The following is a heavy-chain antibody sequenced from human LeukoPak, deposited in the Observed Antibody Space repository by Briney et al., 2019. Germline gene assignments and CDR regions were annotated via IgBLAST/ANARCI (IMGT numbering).Heavy chain of an antibody. CDR1: GLTFSSYT. D-gene: IGHD2-2*01. J-gene: IGHJ4*02. CDR2: IDSGGDDI. CDR3: ARYTYQPSLIDS. V-gene: IGHV3-21*05. Sequence: PGGSLSLSCGASGLTFSSYTMSWVRQAPGKGLEWVSYIDSGGDDIHYTDSVRGRFTISRDTAKNTHYLQMKSLRAEDTAVYSCARYTYQPSLIDSWGQGTLVAVFS.